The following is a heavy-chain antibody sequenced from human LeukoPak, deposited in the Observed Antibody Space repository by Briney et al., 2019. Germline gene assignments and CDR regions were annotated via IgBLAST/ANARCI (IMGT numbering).Heavy chain of an antibody. Sequence: SETLSLTCTVSGGSISSSSYYWGWIRQPPGKGLEWIGSIYYSGSTYYNPSLKSRVTISVDTSKNQFSLKLSSVTAADTAVYYCASSSYYYGSGGYCSVRPPLDYWGQGTLVTVSS. CDR2: IYYSGST. J-gene: IGHJ4*02. CDR3: ASSSYYYGSGGYCSVRPPLDY. D-gene: IGHD3-10*01. CDR1: GGSISSSSYY. V-gene: IGHV4-39*01.